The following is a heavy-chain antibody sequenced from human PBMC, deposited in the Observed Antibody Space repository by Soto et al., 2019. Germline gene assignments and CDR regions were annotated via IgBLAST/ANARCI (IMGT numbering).Heavy chain of an antibody. CDR2: IGTAGDT. Sequence: GGSLRLSCAASGFTFSSYDMHWVRQATGKGLEWVSAIGTAGDTFYPGSVKGRFTISRENAKNSLYLQMNSLTAADTAVYYCGRHCPDIVAAITWGYYFDYWGQGTLVTVSS. V-gene: IGHV3-13*01. CDR3: GRHCPDIVAAITWGYYFDY. D-gene: IGHD5-12*01. J-gene: IGHJ4*02. CDR1: GFTFSSYD.